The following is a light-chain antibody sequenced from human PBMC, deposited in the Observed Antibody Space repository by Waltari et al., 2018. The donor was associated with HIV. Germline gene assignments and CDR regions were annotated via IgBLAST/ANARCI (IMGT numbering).Light chain of an antibody. Sequence: DIVMTQSPDSLAVSLGERATINCKSSQSVLSFSNNKNYLAWYQQKEGQPPKLLISWASTRESGVPDRFSGRGSGTDFTLTISSLQAEDVAVYYCQQYYSIPPTFGPGTRVD. J-gene: IGKJ3*01. CDR1: QSVLSFSNNKNY. V-gene: IGKV4-1*01. CDR2: WAS. CDR3: QQYYSIPPT.